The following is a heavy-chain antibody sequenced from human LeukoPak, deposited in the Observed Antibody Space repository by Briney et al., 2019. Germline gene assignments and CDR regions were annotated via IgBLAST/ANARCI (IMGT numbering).Heavy chain of an antibody. CDR2: IKTDGSQT. D-gene: IGHD4/OR15-4a*01. J-gene: IGHJ4*02. V-gene: IGHV3-7*01. CDR3: ARASMGGRDYHLDS. CDR1: GFTFSTYW. Sequence: PGGSLRLSCAASGFTFSTYWMTWVRQAPGKGLEGVANIKTDGSQTYYLDSVKGRFTISRDNAKNFLSLQLGSLRADDTGVYYCARASMGGRDYHLDSWGQGTLVTVSS.